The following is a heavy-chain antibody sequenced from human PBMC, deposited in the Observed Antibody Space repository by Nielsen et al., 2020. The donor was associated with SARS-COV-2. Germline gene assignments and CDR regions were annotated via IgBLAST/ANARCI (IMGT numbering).Heavy chain of an antibody. Sequence: GGSLRLSCAASGFTVSSNYMSWVRQAPGKGLEWVSLIYSGGISTYYADSVKGRFTISRDNSKNTLYLQMNSLRAEDTAVYYCASFGTTVDYGMDVWGQGTTVTVSS. CDR3: ASFGTTVDYGMDV. D-gene: IGHD1-7*01. CDR1: GFTVSSNY. J-gene: IGHJ6*02. V-gene: IGHV3-53*05. CDR2: IYSGGIST.